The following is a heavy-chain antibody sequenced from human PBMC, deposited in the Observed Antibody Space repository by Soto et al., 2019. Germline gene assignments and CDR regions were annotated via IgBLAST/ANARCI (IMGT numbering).Heavy chain of an antibody. CDR2: IYHGGST. J-gene: IGHJ5*02. CDR3: ARCPGAVTAIEWFDT. Sequence: PSETLSLTCSVSGASVTRDGNCWTWIRQPPGKGLEFVASIYHGGSTFYNPSLRSRVGISVDTSKNQFSLRLTSVTAADTAIYYCARCPGAVTAIEWFDTWGQGALVTVSS. D-gene: IGHD2-21*02. V-gene: IGHV4-30-2*01. CDR1: GASVTRDGNC.